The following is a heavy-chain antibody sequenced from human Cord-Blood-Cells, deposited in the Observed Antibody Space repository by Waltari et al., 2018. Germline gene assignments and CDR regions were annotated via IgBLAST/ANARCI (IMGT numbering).Heavy chain of an antibody. CDR1: GYTFTGYY. CDR2: SNPNRGGT. Sequence: QVQLVQSGAEVKKPGASVKVSCKASGYTFTGYYMHWVRQAPGQGLEWMGWSNPNRGGTNDAQKFQGRVTMTRDTSISTAYMELSRLRSDDTAVYYCARVFDSSSWYDAFDIWGQGTMVTVSS. D-gene: IGHD6-13*01. CDR3: ARVFDSSSWYDAFDI. V-gene: IGHV1-2*02. J-gene: IGHJ3*02.